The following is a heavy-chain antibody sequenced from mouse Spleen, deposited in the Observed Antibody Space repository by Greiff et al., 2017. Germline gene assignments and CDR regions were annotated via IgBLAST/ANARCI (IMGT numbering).Heavy chain of an antibody. J-gene: IGHJ3*01. CDR2: IWAGGST. V-gene: IGHV2-9*02. CDR1: GFSLTSYG. D-gene: IGHD2-4*01. CDR3: ARERSTMITWFAY. Sequence: VHLVESGPGLVAPSQSLSITCTVSGFSLTSYGVHWVRQPPGKGLEWLGVIWAGGSTNYNSALMSRLSISKDNSKSQVFLKMNSLQTDDTAMYYCARERSTMITWFAYWGQGTLVTVSA.